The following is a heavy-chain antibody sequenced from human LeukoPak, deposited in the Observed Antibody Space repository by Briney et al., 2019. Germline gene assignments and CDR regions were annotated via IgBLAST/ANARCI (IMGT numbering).Heavy chain of an antibody. CDR1: GYTFTGYG. Sequence: GASVKVSCKASGYTFTGYGISWVRPAPGQGLEWMGWISAYNGNTNYAQKLQGRVTMTTDTSTSTAYMELRSLRSDDTAVYYCARDLFTHYYDSSGYYEDYWGQGTLVTVSS. CDR3: ARDLFTHYYDSSGYYEDY. CDR2: ISAYNGNT. V-gene: IGHV1-18*01. J-gene: IGHJ4*02. D-gene: IGHD3-22*01.